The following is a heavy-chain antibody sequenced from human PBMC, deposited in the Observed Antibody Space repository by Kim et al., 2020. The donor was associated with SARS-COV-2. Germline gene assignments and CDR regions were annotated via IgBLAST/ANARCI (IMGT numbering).Heavy chain of an antibody. CDR3: ARATGYYAGDAFDI. V-gene: IGHV3-53*01. CDR2: IYSGGST. D-gene: IGHD2-2*01. CDR1: GFTVSSNY. J-gene: IGHJ3*02. Sequence: GGSLRLSCAASGFTVSSNYMSWVRQAPGKGLEWVSVIYSGGSTYYADSVKGRFTISRDNSKNTLYLQMNSLRAEDTAVYYCARATGYYAGDAFDIWGQGTMVTVSS.